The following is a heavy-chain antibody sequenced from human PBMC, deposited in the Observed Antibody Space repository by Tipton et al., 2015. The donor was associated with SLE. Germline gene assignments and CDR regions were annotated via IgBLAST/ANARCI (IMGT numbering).Heavy chain of an antibody. Sequence: GLVKPSETLSLSCNVSGGSISRHYWSWIRQPPGKGLEWIGYIHHSGNSNSNPSLKSRVTISIDTSKNQFSLKLTSVTAADTAFYYCARDRDFTAGRGWFDIWGQGTLVTVSS. CDR2: IHHSGNS. V-gene: IGHV4-59*11. CDR3: ARDRDFTAGRGWFDI. D-gene: IGHD1-26*01. J-gene: IGHJ5*02. CDR1: GGSISRHY.